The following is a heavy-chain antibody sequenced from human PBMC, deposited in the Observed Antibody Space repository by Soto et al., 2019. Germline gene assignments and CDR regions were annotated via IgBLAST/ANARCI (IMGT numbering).Heavy chain of an antibody. CDR2: ISYDGSNK. CDR1: GFTFSSYG. D-gene: IGHD6-19*01. V-gene: IGHV3-30*18. CDR3: AKEGYGYSSGIIDY. J-gene: IGHJ4*02. Sequence: GGSLRLSCAASGFTFSSYGMHWVRQAPGKGLEWVAVISYDGSNKYYADSVKGRFTISRDNSKNTLYLQMNSLRAEDTAVYYCAKEGYGYSSGIIDYWGQGTLVTVSS.